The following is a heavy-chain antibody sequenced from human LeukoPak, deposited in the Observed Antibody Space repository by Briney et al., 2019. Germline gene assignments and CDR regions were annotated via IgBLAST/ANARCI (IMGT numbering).Heavy chain of an antibody. CDR3: ARRDIVATITYFDY. J-gene: IGHJ4*02. V-gene: IGHV4-38-2*01. D-gene: IGHD5-12*01. CDR1: GYSISSGYY. CDR2: IYHSGST. Sequence: PSETLSLTCAVSGYSISSGYYWGWIRQPPGKGLEWIGSIYHSGSTYYNPSLKSRVTISVDTSKNQFSLKLSSVTAADTAVYYCARRDIVATITYFDYRGQGTLVTVSS.